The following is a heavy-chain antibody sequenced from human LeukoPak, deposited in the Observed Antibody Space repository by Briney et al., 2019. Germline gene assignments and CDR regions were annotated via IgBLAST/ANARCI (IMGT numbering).Heavy chain of an antibody. Sequence: SETLPLTCTVSRGSISSYYWSWIRQPPGKGLEWIGYIDNSGNTNSNPSLKSRVTMSVDTSKNQFSLKLRSVIAADTAVYNCARGRITIFGVVIPHFDNWGQGTLVTVSS. D-gene: IGHD3-3*01. CDR1: RGSISSYY. CDR2: IDNSGNT. J-gene: IGHJ4*02. CDR3: ARGRITIFGVVIPHFDN. V-gene: IGHV4-59*01.